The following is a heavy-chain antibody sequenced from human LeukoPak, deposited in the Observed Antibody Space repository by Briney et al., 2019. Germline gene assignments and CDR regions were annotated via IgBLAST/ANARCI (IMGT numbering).Heavy chain of an antibody. J-gene: IGHJ6*03. CDR1: GFTFSSYG. CDR2: IWYDGSNK. CDR3: ARDEALEWLLGYNMDV. D-gene: IGHD3-3*01. Sequence: PGGSLRLSCAASGFTFSSYGMYWVRQAPGKGLERVAVIWYDGSNKYYADSVKGRFTISRDNSKNTLYLQMNSLRAEDTAVYYCARDEALEWLLGYNMDVWGKGTTVTVSS. V-gene: IGHV3-33*01.